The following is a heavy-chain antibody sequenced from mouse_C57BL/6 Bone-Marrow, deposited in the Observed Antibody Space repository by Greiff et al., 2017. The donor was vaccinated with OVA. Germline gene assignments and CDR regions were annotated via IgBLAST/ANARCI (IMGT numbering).Heavy chain of an antibody. V-gene: IGHV1-7*01. D-gene: IGHD2-1*01. CDR1: GYTFTSYW. CDR2: INPSSGYT. Sequence: VQLQQSGAELAKPGASVKLSCKASGYTFTSYWMHWVKQRPGQGLEWIGYINPSSGYTKYNQNLKDKATLTADKSSSTVYMQLSSLTYEDSAVYYCARDYGKNYLDYWGQGTTLTVSS. CDR3: ARDYGKNYLDY. J-gene: IGHJ2*01.